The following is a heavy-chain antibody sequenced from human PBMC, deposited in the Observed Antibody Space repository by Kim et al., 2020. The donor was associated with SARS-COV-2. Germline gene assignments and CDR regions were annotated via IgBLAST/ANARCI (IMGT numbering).Heavy chain of an antibody. D-gene: IGHD3-22*01. CDR1: GFSLSTSGVG. Sequence: SGPTLVKPTQTLTLTCTFSGFSLSTSGVGVGWIREPPGKALEWLALIYWDDDKRYSPSLKSRLTITKDTSKNQVVLTMTNMDPVDTATYYCAHRLITMIVGGQDALDIWGQGTMVTVSS. J-gene: IGHJ3*02. CDR2: IYWDDDK. CDR3: AHRLITMIVGGQDALDI. V-gene: IGHV2-5*02.